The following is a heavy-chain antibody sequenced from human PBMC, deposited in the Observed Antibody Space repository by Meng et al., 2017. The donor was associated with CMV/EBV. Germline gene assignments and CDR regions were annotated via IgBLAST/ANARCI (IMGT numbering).Heavy chain of an antibody. J-gene: IGHJ4*02. D-gene: IGHD4-11*01. V-gene: IGHV3-23*01. Sequence: GESLKISCAASGFTFSSYAMSWVRQAPGKGLEWVSAISGSGGSTYYADSVKGRFTISRDNSKNTLYLQMNSLRAEGTAVYYCAKDPYSNYARPYWGQGTLVTVSS. CDR1: GFTFSSYA. CDR2: ISGSGGST. CDR3: AKDPYSNYARPY.